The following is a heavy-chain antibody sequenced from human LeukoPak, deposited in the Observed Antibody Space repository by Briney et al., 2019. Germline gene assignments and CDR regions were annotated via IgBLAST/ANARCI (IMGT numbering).Heavy chain of an antibody. J-gene: IGHJ5*02. Sequence: SETLSLACTVSGGSITTTTNSWDWVRQAPGKGLEWVGSIYYSGSTYYNPSLKSRFTVSVDVSKNHFSLILTSVTAADSAVDFCARRKTGWFDPWGQGTLVTVSS. CDR2: IYYSGST. CDR1: GGSITTTTNS. CDR3: ARRKTGWFDP. V-gene: IGHV4-39*02.